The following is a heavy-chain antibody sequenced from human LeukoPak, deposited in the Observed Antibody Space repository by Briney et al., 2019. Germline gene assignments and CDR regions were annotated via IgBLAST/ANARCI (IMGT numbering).Heavy chain of an antibody. D-gene: IGHD6-13*01. CDR2: ISYDGSNK. CDR3: AREGSSSWYKIYYYYYYMDV. J-gene: IGHJ6*03. Sequence: GGSLRLSCAASGFTFSSYAMHWVRQAPGKGLEWVAVISYDGSNKYYADSVKGRFTISRDNSKNTLYLQMNSLRAEDTAVYYCAREGSSSWYKIYYYYYYMDVWGKGTTVTVSS. V-gene: IGHV3-30*01. CDR1: GFTFSSYA.